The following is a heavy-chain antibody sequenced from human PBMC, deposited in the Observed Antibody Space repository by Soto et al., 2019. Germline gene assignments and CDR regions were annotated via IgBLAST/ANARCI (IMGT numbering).Heavy chain of an antibody. CDR1: GYTFTSYG. V-gene: IGHV1-18*04. Sequence: ASVKVSCNASGYTFTSYGISWVRQAPGQGLEWMGWISAYNGNTNYAQKLQGRVTMTTDTSTSTAYMELRSLRSDDTAVYYCASGYSSGIPLDYYYGMDVWGQGTTVTVSS. CDR3: ASGYSSGIPLDYYYGMDV. D-gene: IGHD6-19*01. CDR2: ISAYNGNT. J-gene: IGHJ6*02.